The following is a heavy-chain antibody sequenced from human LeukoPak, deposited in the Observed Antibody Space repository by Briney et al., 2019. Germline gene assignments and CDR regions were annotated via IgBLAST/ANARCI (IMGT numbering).Heavy chain of an antibody. V-gene: IGHV3-30-3*01. CDR2: ISYDGSNK. CDR3: ARNYYDILTGYRTFDY. Sequence: GGSLRLSCAASGFTFSSYAMHWVRQAPGKGLEWVAVISYDGSNKYYADSVKGRFTISRDNSKNTLYLQMNSLRAEDTAVYYCARNYYDILTGYRTFDYWGQGTLVTVSS. CDR1: GFTFSSYA. J-gene: IGHJ4*02. D-gene: IGHD3-9*01.